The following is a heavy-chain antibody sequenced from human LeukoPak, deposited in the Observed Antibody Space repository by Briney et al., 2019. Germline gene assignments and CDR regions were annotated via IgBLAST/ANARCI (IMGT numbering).Heavy chain of an antibody. CDR3: ARGLHVWWLPFGY. J-gene: IGHJ4*02. Sequence: SETLSLTCTVSGGSISSNTYYWGWIRQPPGKGLEWIGSIYYSGSTYYNPSLKSRVTISVDTSKNQFSLKLSSVTAADTAVYYCARGLHVWWLPFGYWGQGTLVTVSS. D-gene: IGHD5-12*01. CDR1: GGSISSNTYY. V-gene: IGHV4-39*07. CDR2: IYYSGST.